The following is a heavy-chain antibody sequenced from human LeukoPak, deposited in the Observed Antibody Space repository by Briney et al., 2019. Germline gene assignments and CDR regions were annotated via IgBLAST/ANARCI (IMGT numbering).Heavy chain of an antibody. D-gene: IGHD3-10*01. CDR2: IYPGDSDT. Sequence: GESLKISCKCSGYSFTSYWIGWVRQMPGKGLELMGIIYPGDSDTRYSPSFQGQVTISADKSISTAYLQWSSLKASDTAMYYCARLRWPRGGRSSFDYWGQGALVTVSS. CDR3: ARLRWPRGGRSSFDY. CDR1: GYSFTSYW. J-gene: IGHJ4*02. V-gene: IGHV5-51*01.